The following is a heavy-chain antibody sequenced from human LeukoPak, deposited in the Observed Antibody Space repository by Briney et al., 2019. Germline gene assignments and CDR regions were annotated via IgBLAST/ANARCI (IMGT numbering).Heavy chain of an antibody. V-gene: IGHV3-23*01. CDR3: GYGDYYYHGMDV. CDR2: ISGSGGST. J-gene: IGHJ6*02. CDR1: GFAFSSYA. D-gene: IGHD4-17*01. Sequence: GGSLRLSCAASGFAFSSYAMSWVRQAPGKGLEWVSAISGSGGSTYYADSVKGRFTISRDNSKNTLYLQMNSLRAEDTAVYYCGYGDYYYHGMDVWGQGTTVTVSS.